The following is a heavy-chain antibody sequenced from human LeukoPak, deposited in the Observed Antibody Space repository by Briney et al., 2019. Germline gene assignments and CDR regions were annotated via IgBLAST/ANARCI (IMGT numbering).Heavy chain of an antibody. CDR2: ISYDGSNK. D-gene: IGHD4-17*01. Sequence: GGSLRLSCAASGFTFSSYGMHWVRQAPGKGLEWVAVISYDGSNKYYADSVKGRFTISRDNSKNTLYLQMNSLRAEDTAVYYCARDGDGDWVFDYWGQGTLVTVSS. CDR3: ARDGDGDWVFDY. J-gene: IGHJ4*02. V-gene: IGHV3-30*19. CDR1: GFTFSSYG.